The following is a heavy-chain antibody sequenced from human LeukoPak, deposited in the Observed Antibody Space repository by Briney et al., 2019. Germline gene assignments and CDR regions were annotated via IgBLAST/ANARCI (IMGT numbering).Heavy chain of an antibody. CDR1: GGSFSCYY. D-gene: IGHD2-2*01. CDR3: ARADVVVTPGSFDY. Sequence: SETLSLTCAVYGGSFSCYYWSWIRQPPGKGLEWIGEINHSGSTNYNPSLKSRVTISVDTSKNQFSLKLSSVTAAHAAVYYCARADVVVTPGSFDYWGQGTLVTVSS. J-gene: IGHJ4*02. CDR2: INHSGST. V-gene: IGHV4-34*01.